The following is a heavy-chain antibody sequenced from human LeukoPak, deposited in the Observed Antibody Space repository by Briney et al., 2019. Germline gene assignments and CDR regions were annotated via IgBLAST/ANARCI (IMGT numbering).Heavy chain of an antibody. CDR3: AREDYDSSGTPGGDDAFDI. J-gene: IGHJ3*02. D-gene: IGHD3-22*01. CDR1: GGTFSSYA. CDR2: IIPIFGTA. V-gene: IGHV1-69*13. Sequence: SVKVSCKASGGTFSSYAISWVRQAPGQGLEWMGGIIPIFGTANYAQKFQGRVTITADESTSTAYMELSSLRSEDTAVYYCAREDYDSSGTPGGDDAFDIWGQGTMVTVSS.